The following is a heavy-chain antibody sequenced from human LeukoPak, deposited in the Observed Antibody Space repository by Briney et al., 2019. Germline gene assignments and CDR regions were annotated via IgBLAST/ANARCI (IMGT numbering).Heavy chain of an antibody. Sequence: GGSLRLSCAASGFTFSTSAMNWIRQAPGKGLEWVSSINNVRSHIYYADSARGRFTISRDNANNVLYLQMNSLRAEDTAVYYCARDSWARVVRPYMDVWGKGTTVTVSS. CDR3: ARDSWARVVRPYMDV. J-gene: IGHJ6*03. CDR1: GFTFSTSA. CDR2: INNVRSHI. D-gene: IGHD2-2*01. V-gene: IGHV3-21*06.